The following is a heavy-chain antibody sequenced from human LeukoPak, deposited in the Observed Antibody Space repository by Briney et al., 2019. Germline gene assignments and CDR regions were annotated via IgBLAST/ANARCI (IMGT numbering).Heavy chain of an antibody. D-gene: IGHD6-13*01. CDR1: GFDFSSYT. CDR3: AKEGIAAAPLDY. J-gene: IGHJ4*02. CDR2: VGSNGATT. V-gene: IGHV3-23*01. Sequence: PGGSLRLSCAASGFDFSSYTMSWVRQAPGKGLEWVSSVGSNGATTYYADSVKGRFTISRDNSKNSLYLQMIGLRAEDTARYHCAKEGIAAAPLDYWGQGTLVTVSS.